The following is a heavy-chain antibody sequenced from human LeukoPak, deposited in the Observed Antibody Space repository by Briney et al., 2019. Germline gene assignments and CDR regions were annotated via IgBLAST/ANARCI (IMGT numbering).Heavy chain of an antibody. CDR2: INHNGNVN. CDR1: GFTFSSYW. Sequence: GGSLRLSCAASGFTFSSYWMNWARQAPGKGLEWVASINHNGNVNYYVDSVKGRFTISRDNAKNSLYLQLNSLRADDTAIYYCARDWYFDLWGRGTLVTVSS. CDR3: ARDWYFDL. V-gene: IGHV3-7*03. J-gene: IGHJ2*01.